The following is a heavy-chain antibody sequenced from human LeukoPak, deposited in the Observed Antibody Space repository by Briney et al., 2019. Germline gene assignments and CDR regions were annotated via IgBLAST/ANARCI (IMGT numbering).Heavy chain of an antibody. CDR2: IYYSGNT. Sequence: SETLSLTCSVSGGSIRSTTYYWGWIRQPPGKGLEWIGSIYYSGNTYYSPSLMSRVTISVDTSKNQFSLNLSSVTAADTAVYYCAREMAAYDSSGYYYPLGVCDYWGQGTLVTVSS. CDR1: GGSIRSTTYY. J-gene: IGHJ4*02. CDR3: AREMAAYDSSGYYYPLGVCDY. V-gene: IGHV4-39*07. D-gene: IGHD3-22*01.